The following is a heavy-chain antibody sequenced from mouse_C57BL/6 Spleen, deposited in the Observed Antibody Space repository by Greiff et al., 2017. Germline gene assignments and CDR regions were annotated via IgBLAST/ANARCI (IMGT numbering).Heavy chain of an antibody. V-gene: IGHV5-4*01. J-gene: IGHJ2*01. CDR3: ARDRPSHSYYFDY. CDR2: ISDGGSYT. Sequence: EVQGVESGGGLVKPGGSLKLSCAASGFTFSSYAMSWVRQTPEKRLEWVATISDGGSYTYYPDNVKGRFTISRDNAKNNLYLQMSHLKSEDTAMYYCARDRPSHSYYFDYWGQGTTLTVSS. CDR1: GFTFSSYA.